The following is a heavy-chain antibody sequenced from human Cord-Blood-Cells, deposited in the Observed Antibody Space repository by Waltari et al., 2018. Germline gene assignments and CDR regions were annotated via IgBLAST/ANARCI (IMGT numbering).Heavy chain of an antibody. CDR2: IIPSFGTA. D-gene: IGHD3-10*01. CDR3: ARDQGGYYYGSGSGTFDY. Sequence: QVQLAQSGDEVKKPGSSVKVYCTASVGTFSSYALSWVRQAPGPRLEWMGGIIPSFGTANYAQKFQGRVTMTADESTSTAYRELSSLRSEDTAVYYCARDQGGYYYGSGSGTFDYWGQGTLVTVSS. CDR1: VGTFSSYA. J-gene: IGHJ4*02. V-gene: IGHV1-69*01.